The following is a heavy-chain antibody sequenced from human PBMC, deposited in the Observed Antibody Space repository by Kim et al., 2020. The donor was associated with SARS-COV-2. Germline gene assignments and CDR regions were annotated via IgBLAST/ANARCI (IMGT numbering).Heavy chain of an antibody. J-gene: IGHJ4*02. CDR3: ARDYSSGWYYFDY. CDR2: IKQDGSEK. CDR1: GFTFSSYW. Sequence: GGSLRLSCAASGFTFSSYWMSWVRQAPGKGLEWVANIKQDGSEKYYVDSVKGRFTISRDNAKNSLYLQMNSLRAEDTAVYYCARDYSSGWYYFDYWGQGTLVTVSS. V-gene: IGHV3-7*01. D-gene: IGHD6-19*01.